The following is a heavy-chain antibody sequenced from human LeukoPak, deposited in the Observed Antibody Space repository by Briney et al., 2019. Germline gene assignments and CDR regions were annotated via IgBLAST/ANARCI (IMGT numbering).Heavy chain of an antibody. Sequence: GASVKVSCKASGYTFTSYDINWVRQATGQGLEWMGWISAYNGNTNYAQKLQGRVTMTTDTSTSTAYMELRSLRSDDTAVYYCARDSTAADFPDYWGQGTLVTVSS. V-gene: IGHV1-18*01. CDR3: ARDSTAADFPDY. J-gene: IGHJ4*02. D-gene: IGHD6-13*01. CDR2: ISAYNGNT. CDR1: GYTFTSYD.